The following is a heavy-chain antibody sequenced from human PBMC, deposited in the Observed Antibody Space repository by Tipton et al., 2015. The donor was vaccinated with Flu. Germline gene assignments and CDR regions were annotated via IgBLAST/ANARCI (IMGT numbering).Heavy chain of an antibody. D-gene: IGHD6-19*01. J-gene: IGHJ4*02. V-gene: IGHV4-31*03. Sequence: TLSLTCTVSGGSISSGGYYWSWIRQHPGKGLEWIGYIYYSGSTYYNPSLKSRVTISVDTSKNQFSLKLSSVTAADTAVYYCARASIAVAGTDYWGQGTLVTVSS. CDR2: IYYSGST. CDR3: ARASIAVAGTDY. CDR1: GGSISSGGYY.